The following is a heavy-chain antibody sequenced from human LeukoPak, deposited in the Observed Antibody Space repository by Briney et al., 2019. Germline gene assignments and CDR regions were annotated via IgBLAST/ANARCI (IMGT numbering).Heavy chain of an antibody. CDR3: ASGGPRVDP. Sequence: GGSLRLSCAASGFTFSSYSMNRVRQAPGKGLEWVSSISSSSSYIYYADSVKGRFTISRDNAKNSLYLQMNSLRAEDTAVYYCASGGPRVDPWGQGTLVTVSS. CDR1: GFTFSSYS. CDR2: ISSSSSYI. D-gene: IGHD3-16*01. J-gene: IGHJ5*02. V-gene: IGHV3-21*01.